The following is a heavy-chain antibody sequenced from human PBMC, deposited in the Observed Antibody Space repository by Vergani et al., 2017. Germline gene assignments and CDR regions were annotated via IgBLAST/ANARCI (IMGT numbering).Heavy chain of an antibody. J-gene: IGHJ5*02. CDR1: GFTFSSYA. CDR2: ISYDGSNK. V-gene: IGHV3-30-3*01. Sequence: QVQLVESGGGVVQPGRSLRLSCAASGFTFSSYAMHWVRQAPGKGLEWVAVISYDGSNKYYADSVKGRFTISRDNSKNTLYLQMNSLRAEDTAVYYCAXELLELPRAGWFDPWGQGTLVTVSS. D-gene: IGHD1-7*01. CDR3: AXELLELPRAGWFDP.